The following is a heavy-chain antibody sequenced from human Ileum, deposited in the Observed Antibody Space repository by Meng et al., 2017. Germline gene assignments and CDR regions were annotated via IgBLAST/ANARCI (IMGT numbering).Heavy chain of an antibody. V-gene: IGHV1-2*06. Sequence: QVQLVQSGAEVKKPGASVKVSCKAFGYSFSDYYIHWVRQAPGQGLEYMGRXNPNSGAATLPQKFQGRVTMTTDTSTSTAYMELSRLTSDDTAVYYCARNYRDYWGQGTLVTVSS. CDR1: GYSFSDYY. CDR2: XNPNSGAA. D-gene: IGHD3-10*01. CDR3: ARNYRDY. J-gene: IGHJ4*02.